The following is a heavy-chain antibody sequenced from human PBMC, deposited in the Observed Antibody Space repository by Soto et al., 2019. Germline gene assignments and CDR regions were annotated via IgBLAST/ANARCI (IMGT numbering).Heavy chain of an antibody. V-gene: IGHV3-30*18. J-gene: IGHJ4*02. CDR2: ISFDGSDK. D-gene: IGHD6-13*01. CDR3: VKDVGAAAGPTGLQLDY. Sequence: QVQLVESGGGVVQPGRSRRLSCIASGLTFSNYGMHWVRQAPGKGLEWMAVISFDGSDKYYTDSLKGRFTISRDNSKNTLYLQMNSLRAEDTAVYYCVKDVGAAAGPTGLQLDYWGQGILVAVSS. CDR1: GLTFSNYG.